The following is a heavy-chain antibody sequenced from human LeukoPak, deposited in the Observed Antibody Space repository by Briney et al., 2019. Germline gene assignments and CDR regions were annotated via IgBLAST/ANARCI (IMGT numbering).Heavy chain of an antibody. CDR3: AKDGQYSTGYYYYYMDV. CDR1: GFTFSSYG. CDR2: IRYDGSNK. D-gene: IGHD6-13*01. Sequence: GGSLRLSCAASGFTFSSYGMHWVRQAPGKGLEWVAFIRYDGSNKYYADSVKGRFTISRDNSKNTLYLQMNSLRAEDTAVYYCAKDGQYSTGYYYYYMDVWGKGTTVTISS. J-gene: IGHJ6*03. V-gene: IGHV3-30*02.